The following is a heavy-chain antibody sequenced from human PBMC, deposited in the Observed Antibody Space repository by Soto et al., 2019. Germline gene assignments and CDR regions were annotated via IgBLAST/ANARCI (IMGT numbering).Heavy chain of an antibody. CDR2: ISAYNGNT. V-gene: IGHV1-18*01. CDR1: GYTFTSYG. D-gene: IGHD2-15*01. CDR3: ARARLGYCSGGSCYPYYFDY. J-gene: IGHJ4*02. Sequence: ASVKVSCKASGYTFTSYGISWVRQAPGQGLEWMGWISAYNGNTNYAQKLQGRVTMTTDTSTSTAYMGLRSLRSDDTAVYYCARARLGYCSGGSCYPYYFDYWGQ.